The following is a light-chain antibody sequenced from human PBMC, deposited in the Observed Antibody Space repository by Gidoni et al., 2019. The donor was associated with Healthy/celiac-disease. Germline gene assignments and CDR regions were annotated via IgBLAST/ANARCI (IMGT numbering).Light chain of an antibody. J-gene: IGKJ5*01. CDR3: QQYYSTPLIT. CDR1: QSVLYSANNKNY. V-gene: IGKV4-1*01. Sequence: DIVMTQSPDSLAVSRGERATINCKSSQSVLYSANNKNYLAWYQQKPGQPPKLLIYWASTRESGVPDRFSGSGSGTDFTLTISSLQAEDVAVYYCQQYYSTPLITFGQGTRLEIK. CDR2: WAS.